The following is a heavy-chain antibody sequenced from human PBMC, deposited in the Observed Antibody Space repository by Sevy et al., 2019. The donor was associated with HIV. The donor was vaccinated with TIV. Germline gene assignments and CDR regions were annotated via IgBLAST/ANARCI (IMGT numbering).Heavy chain of an antibody. V-gene: IGHV3-11*01. CDR1: GFTFSDYY. D-gene: IGHD6-13*01. Sequence: GGSLRLSCAASGFTFSDYYMSWIRQAPGKGLEWVSYISSSGSTIYYADSVKGRFTISRDNVKNSLYLQMNSLRAEDTAVYYCARDRDIAAANYYYGMDVWGQGTTVTVSS. CDR2: ISSSGSTI. CDR3: ARDRDIAAANYYYGMDV. J-gene: IGHJ6*02.